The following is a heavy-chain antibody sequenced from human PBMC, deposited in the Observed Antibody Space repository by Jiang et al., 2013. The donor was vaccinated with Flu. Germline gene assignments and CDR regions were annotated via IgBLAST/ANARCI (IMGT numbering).Heavy chain of an antibody. Sequence: KPTQTLTLTCTFSGFSLSSTGVSVGWIRQPPGKALEWLALIYWNDDKHYSPSLKSRLTLTKDTSGNQVVLTMTNMDPVDTATYYCAHRVDPYGDYYYFYGMDVWGQGTTVTVSS. CDR3: AHRVDPYGDYYYFYGMDV. CDR2: IYWNDDK. V-gene: IGHV2-5*01. D-gene: IGHD4-17*01. CDR1: GFSLSSTGVS. J-gene: IGHJ6*02.